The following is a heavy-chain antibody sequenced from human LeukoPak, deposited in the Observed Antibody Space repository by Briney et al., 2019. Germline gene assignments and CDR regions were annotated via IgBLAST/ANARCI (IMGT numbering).Heavy chain of an antibody. J-gene: IGHJ3*02. CDR3: ATEKPGVGATHDAFDI. D-gene: IGHD1-26*01. CDR2: IIPILGIA. CDR1: GGTFSSYA. V-gene: IGHV1-69*04. Sequence: SVKVSCKASGGTFSSYAISWVRQAPGQGLEWMGRIIPILGIANYAQKFQGRVTITADKSTSTAYMELSSLRSEDTAVYYCATEKPGVGATHDAFDIWGQGTMVTVSS.